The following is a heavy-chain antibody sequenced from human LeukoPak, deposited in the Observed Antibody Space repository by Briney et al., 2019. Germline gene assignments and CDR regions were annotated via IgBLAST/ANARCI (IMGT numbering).Heavy chain of an antibody. J-gene: IGHJ6*03. CDR1: DDSITMYY. CDR2: VDHTGST. V-gene: IGHV4-59*01. Sequence: SETLSLTCSVSDDSITMYYWTWIRQPPGKGLEWIGYVDHTGSTNFNPSLNGRVSIPRDTTKNLFSLRLRSVTAADTAVYFCARGRVSSSTWYSTYYYYFYMDVWGKGTTVTVSS. CDR3: ARGRVSSSTWYSTYYYYFYMDV. D-gene: IGHD1-1*01.